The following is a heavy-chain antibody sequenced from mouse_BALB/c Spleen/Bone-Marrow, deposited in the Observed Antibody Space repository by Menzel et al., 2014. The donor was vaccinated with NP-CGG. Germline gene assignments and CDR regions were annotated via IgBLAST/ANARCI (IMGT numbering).Heavy chain of an antibody. V-gene: IGHV1-67*01. J-gene: IGHJ4*01. CDR3: ARSGKVRNAMDY. CDR2: ISSYYGDA. Sequence: VQLQEYGAELVRPGVSVKISCKGSGYTFTDYAVHWVKQSHTKSLERIGLISSYYGDATYNQKFKGKATMTVDKSSSTAFLELARLTSEDSAIYYCARSGKVRNAMDYWGQGTSVTVSS. D-gene: IGHD2-14*01. CDR1: GYTFTDYA.